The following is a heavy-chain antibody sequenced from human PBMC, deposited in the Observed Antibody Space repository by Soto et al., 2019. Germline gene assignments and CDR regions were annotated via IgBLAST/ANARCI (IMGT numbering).Heavy chain of an antibody. D-gene: IGHD6-13*01. Sequence: LRLSCAASGFSFSNYWMHWVRQAPGKGLVWVSRIKGDGSETNYADSVKGRFTISRDNAKNTLYLQMNSLRAEDTAVYYCAKDLHIAATDYWGQGTLVTVSS. J-gene: IGHJ4*02. V-gene: IGHV3-74*01. CDR3: AKDLHIAATDY. CDR2: IKGDGSET. CDR1: GFSFSNYW.